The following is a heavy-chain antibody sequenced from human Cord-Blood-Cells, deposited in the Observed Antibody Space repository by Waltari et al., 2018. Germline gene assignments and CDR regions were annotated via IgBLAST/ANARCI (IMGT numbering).Heavy chain of an antibody. V-gene: IGHV4-34*01. J-gene: IGHJ4*02. CDR3: ARGRTSCLDY. CDR2: INHSGST. D-gene: IGHD2-2*01. Sequence: LLKPSETLSLTCAVYGGSFSGYYWSWIRQPPGKGLEGIGEINHSGSTNYNPSLKSRVTISVDTSKNQFSLKLSSVTAADTAVYYCARGRTSCLDYWGQGTLVTVSS. CDR1: GGSFSGYY.